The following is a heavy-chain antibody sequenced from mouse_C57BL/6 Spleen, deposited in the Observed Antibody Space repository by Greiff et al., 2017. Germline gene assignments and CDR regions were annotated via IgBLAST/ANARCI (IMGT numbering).Heavy chain of an antibody. D-gene: IGHD1-1*01. CDR1: GFNIKDYY. V-gene: IGHV14-2*01. CDR2: IDPEDGET. Sequence: EVQLQQSGAELVKPGASVKLSCTASGFNIKDYYMHWVKQRTEQGLEWIGRIDPEDGETKYAPKFQGKATITADQSSNTAYLPLSSLTSEDTAVYYGARGGRSSGYFDVWGTGTTVTVSS. J-gene: IGHJ1*03. CDR3: ARGGRSSGYFDV.